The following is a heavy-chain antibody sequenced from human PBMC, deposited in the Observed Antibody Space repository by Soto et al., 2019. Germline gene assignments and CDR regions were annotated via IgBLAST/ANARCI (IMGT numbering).Heavy chain of an antibody. CDR2: IYYSGST. CDR1: GGSISSGGYY. J-gene: IGHJ4*02. CDR3: ARDQGRIIDY. Sequence: SETLSLTCTVSGGSISSGGYYWSWIRQHPGKGLEWIGYIYYSGSTYYNPSLKSRVTISVDTSKNQFSLKLSSVTAADTAVYYCARDQGRIIDYWGQGTLVTVSS. V-gene: IGHV4-31*03.